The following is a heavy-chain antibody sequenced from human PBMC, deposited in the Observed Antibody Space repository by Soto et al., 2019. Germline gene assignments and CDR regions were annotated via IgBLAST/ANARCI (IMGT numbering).Heavy chain of an antibody. D-gene: IGHD3-22*01. CDR1: GFTFSSYG. Sequence: GGSLRLSCAASGFTFSSYGMHWVRQAPGKGLEWVAVIWYDGSNKYYADSVKGRFTISRDNSKNTLYLQMNSLRAEDTAVYYCARDRHYYDSSGFFDYRGQGTLVTVSS. CDR2: IWYDGSNK. J-gene: IGHJ4*02. V-gene: IGHV3-33*01. CDR3: ARDRHYYDSSGFFDY.